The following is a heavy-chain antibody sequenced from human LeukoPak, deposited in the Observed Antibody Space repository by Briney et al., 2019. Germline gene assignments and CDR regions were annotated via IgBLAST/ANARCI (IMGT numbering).Heavy chain of an antibody. CDR1: GGSISSGDYY. CDR2: IYYSGTT. D-gene: IGHD7-27*01. V-gene: IGHV4-30-4*01. CDR3: ARGPPNWGFDY. J-gene: IGHJ4*02. Sequence: SQTLSLTCTVSGGSISSGDYYWSWIRQPPGKGLEWIGYIYYSGTTYYHPSLKSRVAISVDTSKNQFSLKLSSVTAADTAVYYCARGPPNWGFDYWGQGTLVTVSS.